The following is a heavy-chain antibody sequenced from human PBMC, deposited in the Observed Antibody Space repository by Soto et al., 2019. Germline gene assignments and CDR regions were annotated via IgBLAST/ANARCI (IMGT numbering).Heavy chain of an antibody. CDR2: IHGDGGKI. CDR1: GFMFSAYW. Sequence: QXLSCAASGFMFSAYWMSWVRQAPGKGLEWVANIHGDGGKIYYVDSVKGRFTISRDNAKRSLYLQMNSLRAEDTAVYYCARDFYGGYTYGPGDYWGQGALVTVSS. J-gene: IGHJ4*02. D-gene: IGHD5-18*01. V-gene: IGHV3-7*01. CDR3: ARDFYGGYTYGPGDY.